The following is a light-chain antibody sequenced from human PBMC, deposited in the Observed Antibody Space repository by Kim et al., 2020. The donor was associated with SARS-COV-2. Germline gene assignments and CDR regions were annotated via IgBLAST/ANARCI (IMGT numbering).Light chain of an antibody. CDR1: QDISNY. Sequence: LSASVGGRVTITCQASQDISNYLNWYQQKPGKAPKLLIYDASNLETGVPSRFSGSGSGTDFTFTISSLQPEDIATYYCQQYDNLPRFSQGTKLEIK. V-gene: IGKV1-33*01. J-gene: IGKJ2*03. CDR2: DAS. CDR3: QQYDNLPR.